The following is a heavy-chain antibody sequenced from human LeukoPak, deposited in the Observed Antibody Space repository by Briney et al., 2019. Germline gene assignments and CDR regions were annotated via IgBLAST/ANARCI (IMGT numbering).Heavy chain of an antibody. CDR3: ASPSYCSSTSCPNPYYYYGMDV. CDR1: GGTFSSYA. CDR2: IIPIFGTA. J-gene: IGHJ6*02. Sequence: VASVKVSCKASGGTFSSYAISWVRQAPGQGLEWMGGIIPIFGTANYAQKFQGRVTITADESTSTAYMELSSLRSEDTAVYYCASPSYCSSTSCPNPYYYYGMDVWGQGTTVTVSS. D-gene: IGHD2-2*01. V-gene: IGHV1-69*13.